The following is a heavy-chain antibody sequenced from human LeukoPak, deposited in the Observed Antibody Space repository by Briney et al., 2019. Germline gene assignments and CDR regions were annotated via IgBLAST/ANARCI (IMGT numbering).Heavy chain of an antibody. CDR1: GYTFTNYY. J-gene: IGHJ4*02. V-gene: IGHV1-46*01. CDR2: INPNAVNT. D-gene: IGHD1-1*01. CDR3: VRGQLPPKYYFDY. Sequence: GASVKVSCKASGYTFTNYYIHWVRQAPGQGLDWMGLINPNAVNTHYARKFQGRLTMTRDTSTSTVYMELSSLRSDDTAVYFCVRGQLPPKYYFDYWGQGTLVTASS.